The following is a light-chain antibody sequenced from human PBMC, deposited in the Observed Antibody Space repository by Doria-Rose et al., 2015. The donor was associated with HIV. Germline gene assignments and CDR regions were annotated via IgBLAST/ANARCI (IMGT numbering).Light chain of an antibody. CDR2: AAS. CDR3: QQLKSYLL. Sequence: TQSPSFLSASVGDRVTITCRASQDISSYLAWYQQKAGKAPKLLIYAASTLQSGVSSRFSGSGSGTEFTLTISSLQPEDFATYYCQQLKSYLLFGQGTRLDIK. CDR1: QDISSY. V-gene: IGKV1-9*01. J-gene: IGKJ5*01.